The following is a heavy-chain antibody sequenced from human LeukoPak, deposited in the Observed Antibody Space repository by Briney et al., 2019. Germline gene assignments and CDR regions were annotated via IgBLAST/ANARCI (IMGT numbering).Heavy chain of an antibody. V-gene: IGHV1-18*01. CDR1: GYTFTSYG. CDR2: ISAYNGNT. CDR3: ASSSSVADAFDI. J-gene: IGHJ3*02. Sequence: ASVKVSCKASGYTFTSYGISWVRQAPGQGLEWMGWISAYNGNTNYAQKLQGRVTMTTDTSTSTAYMELRSLRSDDTAVYYCASSSSVADAFDIWGQGTVVTVSS. D-gene: IGHD6-6*01.